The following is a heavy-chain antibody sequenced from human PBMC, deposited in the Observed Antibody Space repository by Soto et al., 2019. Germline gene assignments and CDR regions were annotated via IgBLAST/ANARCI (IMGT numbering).Heavy chain of an antibody. Sequence: SETLSLTCAVSSGSISSSNWWSWVRQPPGKGLEWIGEIYHSGSTNYNPSLKSRVTISVDKSKNQFSQKLSSVTAADTAVYYCARGGNYDILTGYYRPAEYFQHWGQGTLVTVSS. J-gene: IGHJ1*01. CDR2: IYHSGST. V-gene: IGHV4-4*02. CDR1: SGSISSSNW. CDR3: ARGGNYDILTGYYRPAEYFQH. D-gene: IGHD3-9*01.